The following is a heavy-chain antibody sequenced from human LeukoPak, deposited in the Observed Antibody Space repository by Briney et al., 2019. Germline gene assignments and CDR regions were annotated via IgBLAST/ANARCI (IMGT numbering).Heavy chain of an antibody. CDR2: ISSSGSTI. Sequence: PGGSLRLSCAASGFTFSRYEMNWVRQAPGKGLEWVSHISSSGSTIYYADSVKGRFTISRDNAKNSLYLQMNSLRAEDTAVYYCARVGPDAFDIWGQGTMVTVSS. V-gene: IGHV3-48*03. CDR1: GFTFSRYE. CDR3: ARVGPDAFDI. J-gene: IGHJ3*02.